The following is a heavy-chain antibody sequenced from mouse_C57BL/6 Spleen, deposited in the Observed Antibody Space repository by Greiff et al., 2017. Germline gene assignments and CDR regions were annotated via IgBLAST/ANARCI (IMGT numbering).Heavy chain of an antibody. CDR2: IYPGSGST. V-gene: IGHV1-55*01. D-gene: IGHD1-1*02. Sequence: QVQLQQPGAELVKPGASVKMSCKASGYTFTSYWITWVKQRPGQGLEWIGDIYPGSGSTNYNEKFKSKATLTVATSSSTAYMQLSSLTSEDAAVYYCASQTGGYAMDDWGQGTSVTVSS. J-gene: IGHJ4*01. CDR3: ASQTGGYAMDD. CDR1: GYTFTSYW.